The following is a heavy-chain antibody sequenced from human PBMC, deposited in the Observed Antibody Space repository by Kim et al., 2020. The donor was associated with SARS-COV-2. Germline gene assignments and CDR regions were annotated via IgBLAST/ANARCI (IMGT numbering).Heavy chain of an antibody. V-gene: IGHV4-34*01. D-gene: IGHD2-2*01. J-gene: IGHJ5*02. CDR2: INHSGST. Sequence: SETLSLTCAVYGGSFSGYYWSWIRQPPGKGLEWIGEINHSGSTNYNPSLKSRVTISVDTSKNQFSLKLSSVTAADTAVYYCARGRIIVVVPAAIANWFDPWGQGTLVTVSS. CDR1: GGSFSGYY. CDR3: ARGRIIVVVPAAIANWFDP.